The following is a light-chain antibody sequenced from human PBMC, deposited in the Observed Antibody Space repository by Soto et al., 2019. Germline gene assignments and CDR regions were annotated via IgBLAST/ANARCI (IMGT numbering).Light chain of an antibody. CDR1: SSDVGGYNY. Sequence: QSALTQPASVSGSPGQSITISCTGSSSDVGGYNYVSWYQQHPGKAPKLMIYDVSNRPSGVSNRFSGSKSGNTASLTISGLQAEDEADYYCSSYPSSSTVVFGGGTQLTV. CDR3: SSYPSSSTVV. CDR2: DVS. V-gene: IGLV2-14*01. J-gene: IGLJ2*01.